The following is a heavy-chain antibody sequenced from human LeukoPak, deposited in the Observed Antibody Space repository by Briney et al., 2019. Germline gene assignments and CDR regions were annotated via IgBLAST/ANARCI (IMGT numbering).Heavy chain of an antibody. D-gene: IGHD6-6*01. CDR1: GGSFSGYY. J-gene: IGHJ5*02. CDR3: ARESIAARYWFDP. V-gene: IGHV4-34*01. Sequence: SETLSLTCAVYGGSFSGYYWSWIRQPPGKGLEWIGEINHSGSTNYNPSLKSRVTISVDTSKNQFSLKLSSVTAADTAVYYCARESIAARYWFDPWGQGTLVTVSS. CDR2: INHSGST.